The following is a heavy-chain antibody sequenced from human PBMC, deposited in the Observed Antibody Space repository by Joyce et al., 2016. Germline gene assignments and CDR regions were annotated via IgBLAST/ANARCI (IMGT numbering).Heavy chain of an antibody. Sequence: QVQLKESGPGLVRPSETLSLTCAISGASIKRGEYYWAWIRQDPGKGLQWIGSMYYSGATYRNPSLRSRVTRSIDTSQNLFSLKLTSVTAADTAIYYCASRRVTTRNWFDPWGQGALVIVSS. CDR1: GASIKRGEYY. D-gene: IGHD4-17*01. CDR3: ASRRVTTRNWFDP. J-gene: IGHJ5*02. V-gene: IGHV4-39*01. CDR2: MYYSGAT.